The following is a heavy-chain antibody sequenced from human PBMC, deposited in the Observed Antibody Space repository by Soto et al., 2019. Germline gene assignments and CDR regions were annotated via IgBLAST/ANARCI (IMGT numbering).Heavy chain of an antibody. CDR1: GFTFSNYG. J-gene: IGHJ4*02. CDR2: IKQDGREK. D-gene: IGHD1-20*01. V-gene: IGHV3-7*05. Sequence: EVQLVESGGGLVQPGGSLRLSWQAPGFTFSNYGRSWVRRAPGKGLDWVANIKQDGREKDYVGSVKGRFTISRDNAKNSLYLQMNSLTTEDTAVYYCARLITPRVLDSWGQGTLVTVSS. CDR3: ARLITPRVLDS.